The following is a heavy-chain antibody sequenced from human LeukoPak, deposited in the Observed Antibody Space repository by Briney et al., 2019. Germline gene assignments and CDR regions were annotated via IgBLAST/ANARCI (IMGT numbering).Heavy chain of an antibody. J-gene: IGHJ4*02. CDR1: GGTYSSYG. Sequence: ASVKVSCKASGGTYSSYGITWVRQAPGQGLEWMGGIIPIFGTANYAQKFQGRVTITTDESTMTAYMELSSLTSEDAAVYYCARGNYDNSGYLDYWGQGPLVTVSS. CDR2: IIPIFGTA. CDR3: ARGNYDNSGYLDY. D-gene: IGHD3-22*01. V-gene: IGHV1-69*05.